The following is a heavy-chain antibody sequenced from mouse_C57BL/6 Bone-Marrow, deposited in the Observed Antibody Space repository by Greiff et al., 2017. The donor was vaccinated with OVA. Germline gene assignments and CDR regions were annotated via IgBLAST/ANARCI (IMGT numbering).Heavy chain of an antibody. CDR2: ISYDGSN. Sequence: EVKLQESGPGLVKPSQSLSLTCSVTGYSITSGYYWHWIRQFPGNKLEWMGYISYDGSNNYNPSLKNRISITRDTSKNQFFLKLNSVTTEYTATYYCAREHDGYRGYYAMDYWGQGTSVTVSS. CDR3: AREHDGYRGYYAMDY. CDR1: GYSITSGYY. D-gene: IGHD2-3*01. J-gene: IGHJ4*01. V-gene: IGHV3-6*01.